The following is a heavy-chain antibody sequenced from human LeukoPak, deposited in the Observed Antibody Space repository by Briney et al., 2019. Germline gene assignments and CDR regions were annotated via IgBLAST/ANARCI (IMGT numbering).Heavy chain of an antibody. Sequence: PGGSLRLSCAAAGVSFSAYGVHWVRQAPGKGLEWVAVIWYDGSSKDYADSVKGRFTLSRDNSKNTLYLQMNSLTVEDTAVYYCARSQSSSLIDYWGQGTLVTVSS. CDR1: GVSFSAYG. CDR3: ARSQSSSLIDY. CDR2: IWYDGSSK. D-gene: IGHD6-13*01. J-gene: IGHJ4*02. V-gene: IGHV3-33*01.